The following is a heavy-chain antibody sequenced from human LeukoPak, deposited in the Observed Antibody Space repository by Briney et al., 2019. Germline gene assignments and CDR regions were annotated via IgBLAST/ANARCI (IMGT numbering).Heavy chain of an antibody. V-gene: IGHV3-30*18. CDR3: AKGIIAARRQSGDYGMDV. D-gene: IGHD6-6*01. CDR2: ISYDGSNK. Sequence: GGSLRLSCAASGFTFSSYGMHWVRQAPGKGLEWVAVISYDGSNKYYADSVKGRFTTSRDNSKNTLYLQMNSLRAEDTAVYYCAKGIIAARRQSGDYGMDVWGQGTTVTVSS. CDR1: GFTFSSYG. J-gene: IGHJ6*02.